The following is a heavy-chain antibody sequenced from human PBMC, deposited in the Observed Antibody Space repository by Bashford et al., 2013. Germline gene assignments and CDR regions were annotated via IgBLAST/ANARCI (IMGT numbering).Heavy chain of an antibody. CDR3: SRPTGMILATSPLGY. Sequence: GSLRLSCTGSGFTFGDFALGWFRQAPGRGLEWVGFVRSTILGGTTEYAASVKDRFIISRDDSKRTAYLQMNSLRIEDTAVYYCSRPTGMILATSPLGYWGQGALVTGLL. V-gene: IGHV3-49*03. CDR1: GFTFGDFA. D-gene: IGHD5-12*01. J-gene: IGHJ4*02. CDR2: VRSTILGGTT.